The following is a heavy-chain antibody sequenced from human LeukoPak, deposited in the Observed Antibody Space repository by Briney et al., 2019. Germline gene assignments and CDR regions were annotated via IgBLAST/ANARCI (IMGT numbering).Heavy chain of an antibody. CDR3: AGHRYCSGGSCYSGAGYYYYYYMDV. J-gene: IGHJ6*03. D-gene: IGHD2-15*01. Sequence: SSETLSLTCAVYGGSFSGYYWSWIRQPPGKGLEWIGEINHSGSTNYNPSLKRRVTISVDTSKNQFSLKLISVTAADTAVYYCAGHRYCSGGSCYSGAGYYYYYYMDVWGKGTTVTISS. CDR2: INHSGST. V-gene: IGHV4-34*01. CDR1: GGSFSGYY.